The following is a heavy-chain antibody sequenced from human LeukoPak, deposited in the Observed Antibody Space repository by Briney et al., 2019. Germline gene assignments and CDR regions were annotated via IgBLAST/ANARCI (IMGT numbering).Heavy chain of an antibody. CDR3: ARDHYSSGYSR. D-gene: IGHD3-22*01. J-gene: IGHJ4*02. CDR1: GESFSGYY. V-gene: IGHV4-34*01. Sequence: SETLSLTCAVYGESFSGYYWSWIRQPPGKGLEWIGEINHSGSTNYNPSLKSRVTISVDTSKNQFSLKLSSVTAADTAVYYCARDHYSSGYSRWGQGTLVTVSS. CDR2: INHSGST.